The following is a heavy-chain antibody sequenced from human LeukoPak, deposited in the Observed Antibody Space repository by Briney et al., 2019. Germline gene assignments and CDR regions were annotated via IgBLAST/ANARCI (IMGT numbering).Heavy chain of an antibody. J-gene: IGHJ4*02. V-gene: IGHV1-69*13. Sequence: ASVKVSCKASGGTFSSYAISWERQAPGQELEWMGGIIPIFGTASYAQKFQGRVTITADESTSTAYMELSSLRSEDTAVYYCARPQYYDFWSGYCPFDYWGQGTLVTVSS. CDR2: IIPIFGTA. CDR3: ARPQYYDFWSGYCPFDY. D-gene: IGHD3-3*01. CDR1: GGTFSSYA.